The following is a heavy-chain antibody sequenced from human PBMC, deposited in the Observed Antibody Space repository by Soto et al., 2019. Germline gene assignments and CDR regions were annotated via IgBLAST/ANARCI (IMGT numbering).Heavy chain of an antibody. Sequence: QVQLVESGGGVVQPGRSLRLSCAASGFTFSNYAIHWVRQAPGKGLEWVAVISYDGSNKYYADSVKGRFTISRDNSKNTLYLQMNSLRAEDTAVYYCARETDASYIWGQGTMVTVSS. CDR1: GFTFSNYA. V-gene: IGHV3-30-3*01. CDR3: ARETDASYI. CDR2: ISYDGSNK. J-gene: IGHJ3*02.